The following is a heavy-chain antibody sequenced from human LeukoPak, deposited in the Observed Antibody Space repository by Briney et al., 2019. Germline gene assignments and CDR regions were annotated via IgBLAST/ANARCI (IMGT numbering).Heavy chain of an antibody. V-gene: IGHV3-48*03. Sequence: GGSLRLSCAASGFTFSSYEMNWVRQAPGKGLEWVSYISSSGSTIYYADSVKGRFTISRDNAKNSLYLQMNSLRAEDTAVYYCALAPMTTVTSFDHWGQGTLVTVSS. CDR1: GFTFSSYE. J-gene: IGHJ4*02. CDR2: ISSSGSTI. CDR3: ALAPMTTVTSFDH. D-gene: IGHD4-17*01.